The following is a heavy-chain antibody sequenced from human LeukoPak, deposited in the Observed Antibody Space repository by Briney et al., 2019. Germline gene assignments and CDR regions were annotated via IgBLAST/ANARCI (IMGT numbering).Heavy chain of an antibody. Sequence: SQTLSLTCTVSGGSISIGSYYWSWIRQPAGKGLEWIVRIYTSGRTNYNPSLKSRVTISVDTYKNPFSLKLSSVTAADTAVYYCARVVPDFGDYYYYMDVWGKGTTVTVSS. CDR2: IYTSGRT. J-gene: IGHJ6*03. CDR1: GGSISIGSYY. CDR3: ARVVPDFGDYYYYMDV. V-gene: IGHV4-61*02. D-gene: IGHD3-16*01.